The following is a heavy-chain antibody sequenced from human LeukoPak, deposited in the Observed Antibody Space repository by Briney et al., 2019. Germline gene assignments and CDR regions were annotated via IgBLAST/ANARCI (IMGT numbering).Heavy chain of an antibody. CDR2: IYYSGST. D-gene: IGHD5-24*01. CDR3: ATPGGDGYKQPFDY. V-gene: IGHV4-39*01. CDR1: GGSISSSSYY. J-gene: IGHJ4*02. Sequence: SETLSLTCTVSGGSISSSSYYWGWIRQPPGKGLEWIGSIYYSGSTYYNPSLKSRVTISVDTSKNQFSLKLSSVTAADTAVYYCATPGGDGYKQPFDYWGQGTLVTVSS.